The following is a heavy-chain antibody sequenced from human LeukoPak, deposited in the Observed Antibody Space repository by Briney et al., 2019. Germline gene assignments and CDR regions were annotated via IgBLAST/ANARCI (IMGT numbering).Heavy chain of an antibody. CDR3: AREDRITIFGVVTALNNWFDP. J-gene: IGHJ5*02. V-gene: IGHV4-61*02. CDR2: IYTSGST. D-gene: IGHD3-3*01. Sequence: SETLSLTCTVSGGSISSGSYYWSWIRQPAGKVLEWIGRIYTSGSTNYNPSLKSRVTISVDTSKNQFSLKLSSVTAADTAVYYCAREDRITIFGVVTALNNWFDPWGQGTLVTVSS. CDR1: GGSISSGSYY.